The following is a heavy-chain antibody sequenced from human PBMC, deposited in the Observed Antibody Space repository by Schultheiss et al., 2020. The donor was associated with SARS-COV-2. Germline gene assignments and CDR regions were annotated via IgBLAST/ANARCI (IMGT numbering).Heavy chain of an antibody. CDR2: INHSGST. CDR1: GGSISSGGYS. V-gene: IGHV4-34*01. CDR3: ARGGVYSSSWYENWFDP. D-gene: IGHD6-13*01. Sequence: SETLSLTCAVSGGSISSGGYSWSWIRQPPGKGLEWIGEINHSGSTNYNPSLKSRVTISVDTSKNQFSLKLSSVTAADTAVYYCARGGVYSSSWYENWFDPWGQGTLVTVSS. J-gene: IGHJ5*02.